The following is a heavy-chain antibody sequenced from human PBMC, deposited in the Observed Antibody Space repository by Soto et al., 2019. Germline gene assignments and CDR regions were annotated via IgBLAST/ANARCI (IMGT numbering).Heavy chain of an antibody. J-gene: IGHJ2*01. V-gene: IGHV1-69*12. CDR1: GGTFSSYA. D-gene: IGHD6-19*01. CDR2: IIPIFGTA. Sequence: QVQLVQSGAEVKKPGSSVKVSCKASGGTFSSYAISWVRQAPGQGLEWMGGIIPIFGTANYAQKFQGRVTIAADESTSTGYMELRSLRSEDTAVYYCARFSAPLAVAAPRPDRYWYFDLWGRGTLVTVSS. CDR3: ARFSAPLAVAAPRPDRYWYFDL.